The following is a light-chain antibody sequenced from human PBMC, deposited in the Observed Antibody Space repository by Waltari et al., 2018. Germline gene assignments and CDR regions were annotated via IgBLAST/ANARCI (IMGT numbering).Light chain of an antibody. CDR1: RSNIGNNA. Sequence: QSVLTQTPSVSEAPRQRVTLSCSGSRSNIGNNAVNWYQQVPGKAPKLLVFADDLLPSGVSDRFSGSKSGTSASLAISGLRSEDEGVYFCAAWDDSLKGVLFGGGTKLTVL. J-gene: IGLJ2*01. CDR2: ADD. CDR3: AAWDDSLKGVL. V-gene: IGLV1-36*01.